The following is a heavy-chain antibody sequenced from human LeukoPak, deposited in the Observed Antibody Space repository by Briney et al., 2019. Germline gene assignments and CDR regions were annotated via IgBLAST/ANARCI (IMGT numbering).Heavy chain of an antibody. J-gene: IGHJ5*02. D-gene: IGHD6-19*01. Sequence: SETLSLTCAVYGGSFSGYYWSWIRQPPGKGLEWIGEINHSGSTNYNPSLKSRVTISVDTSKNQFSLKLSSVTAADTAVYYCASSSGWFEGWFDPWGQGTLVTASS. CDR3: ASSSGWFEGWFDP. CDR2: INHSGST. CDR1: GGSFSGYY. V-gene: IGHV4-34*01.